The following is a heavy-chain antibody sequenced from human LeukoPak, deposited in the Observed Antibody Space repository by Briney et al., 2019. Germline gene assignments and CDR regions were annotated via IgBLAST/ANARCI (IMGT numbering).Heavy chain of an antibody. CDR1: GFTFSSYW. D-gene: IGHD3-22*01. V-gene: IGHV3-7*01. J-gene: IGHJ3*02. CDR2: IKQDGSEK. Sequence: PEGSLRLSCAASGFTFSSYWMSWVRQAPGKGLEWVANIKQDGSEKYYVDSVKGRFTISRDNAKNSLYLQMNSLRAEDTAVYYCASLNYYDSSGYNFDALDIWGQGTMVTVSS. CDR3: ASLNYYDSSGYNFDALDI.